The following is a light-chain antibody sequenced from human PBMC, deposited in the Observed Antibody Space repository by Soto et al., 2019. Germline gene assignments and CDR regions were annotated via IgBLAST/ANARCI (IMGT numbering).Light chain of an antibody. Sequence: ESVLTQSPGTLSLSPGERATLSCRASQSVSSSYLAWYQQKPGQAPRLLIYSASRRATGIPDRFSGSGSGTDFTLTISRLEPEDFAVYYCQQFVGSSCTFGQGTKLEIK. V-gene: IGKV3-20*01. CDR3: QQFVGSSCT. CDR2: SAS. CDR1: QSVSSSY. J-gene: IGKJ2*02.